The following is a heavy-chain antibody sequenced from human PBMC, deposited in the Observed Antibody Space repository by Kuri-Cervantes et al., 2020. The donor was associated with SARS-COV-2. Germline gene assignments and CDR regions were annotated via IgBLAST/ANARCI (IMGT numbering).Heavy chain of an antibody. CDR2: ISSISSFI. Sequence: LSLTCAASGFTFDDYAMHWVRQAPGKGLEWVSSISSISSFIYYADAVKGRFTISRDNAKNSLYLQMNSLRAEDTAVYYCARGGAIVVVPAAKGWFDPWGQGTLVTVSS. V-gene: IGHV3-21*01. CDR1: GFTFDDYA. CDR3: ARGGAIVVVPAAKGWFDP. J-gene: IGHJ5*02. D-gene: IGHD2-2*01.